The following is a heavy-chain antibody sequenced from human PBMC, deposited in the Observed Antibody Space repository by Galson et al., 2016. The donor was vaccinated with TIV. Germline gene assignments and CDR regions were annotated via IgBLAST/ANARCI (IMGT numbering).Heavy chain of an antibody. V-gene: IGHV3-23*01. D-gene: IGHD1-26*01. J-gene: IGHJ4*02. CDR1: GLTFSSSA. CDR2: VSGTGSST. CDR3: AKVKVGVHLDY. Sequence: SLRLSCAASGLTFSSSAMSWVRQAPGKGLEWVSIVSGTGSSTYYADSVKGRFTVSRDNSKDTLYLQMNSLRAEDTAVYYCAKVKVGVHLDYWGQGPLVTDSS.